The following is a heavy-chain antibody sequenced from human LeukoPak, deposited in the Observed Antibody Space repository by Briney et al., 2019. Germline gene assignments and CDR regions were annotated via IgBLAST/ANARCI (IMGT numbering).Heavy chain of an antibody. J-gene: IGHJ4*02. Sequence: PGGSLRLSCAASGFTFSSYAMSWVRQAPGKGLEWVSAISGSGGSTYYADSVKGRFTISRDNSKNTLYLQMNSLRAEDTAVYYCAKDAEYYDSSGYLGLNYYDYWGQGTLVTVSS. V-gene: IGHV3-23*01. CDR3: AKDAEYYDSSGYLGLNYYDY. CDR1: GFTFSSYA. CDR2: ISGSGGST. D-gene: IGHD3-22*01.